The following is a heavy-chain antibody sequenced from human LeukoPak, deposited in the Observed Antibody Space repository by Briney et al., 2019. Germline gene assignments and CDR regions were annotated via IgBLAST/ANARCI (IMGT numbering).Heavy chain of an antibody. V-gene: IGHV1-24*01. Sequence: ASVKVSCKVSGYTLTEYSMHWVRQAPGQGLEWMGGFDPENGETIYAQKLQGRVTMTEDTSTDTACMELSSLRSEDTAVYYCATPYYYDSSGYYYACFQHWGQGTLVTVSS. CDR2: FDPENGET. D-gene: IGHD3-22*01. J-gene: IGHJ1*01. CDR3: ATPYYYDSSGYYYACFQH. CDR1: GYTLTEYS.